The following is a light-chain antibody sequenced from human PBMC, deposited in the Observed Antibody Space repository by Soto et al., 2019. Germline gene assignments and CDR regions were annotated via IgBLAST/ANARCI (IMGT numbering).Light chain of an antibody. J-gene: IGLJ1*01. Sequence: QSVLTQPASVSGSPGQSITFSCTGTSSDVGNYKYVSWYQQHPGKAPKLMIYEVSNRPSGVSNRFSGSKSGNTASLTISGLQAEDETDYYCFSYTSSGTYVFXTGTKVTVL. V-gene: IGLV2-14*01. CDR2: EVS. CDR1: SSDVGNYKY. CDR3: FSYTSSGTYV.